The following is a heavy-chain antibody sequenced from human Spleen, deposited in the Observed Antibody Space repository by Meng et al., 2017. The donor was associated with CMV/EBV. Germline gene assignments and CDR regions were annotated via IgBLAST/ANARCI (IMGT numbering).Heavy chain of an antibody. D-gene: IGHD2-15*01. J-gene: IGHJ3*01. CDR2: MNSGGNYI. Sequence: SGFTFSSYSVNWVRQAPGQGLEWVASMNSGGNYIFYADSVKGRFTISRDNAKNSLYLQMSGLRTGDTAVYYCARVNLVGGKGAAFDFWGQGTMVTVSS. CDR1: GFTFSSYS. V-gene: IGHV3-21*01. CDR3: ARVNLVGGKGAAFDF.